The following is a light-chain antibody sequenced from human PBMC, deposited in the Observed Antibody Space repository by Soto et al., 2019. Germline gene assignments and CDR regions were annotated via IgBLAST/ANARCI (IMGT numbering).Light chain of an antibody. Sequence: QAVVTQPPSASGSPGQSVTISCTGTGSDVGGYNFVSWYQQHPGKAPKLLIYEVSKRPSGVPDRFSGSKSDNTASLTVSGLQAEDEADYYCSSFAGGNNLLFGGGTKLTVL. V-gene: IGLV2-8*01. CDR1: GSDVGGYNF. J-gene: IGLJ2*01. CDR3: SSFAGGNNLL. CDR2: EVS.